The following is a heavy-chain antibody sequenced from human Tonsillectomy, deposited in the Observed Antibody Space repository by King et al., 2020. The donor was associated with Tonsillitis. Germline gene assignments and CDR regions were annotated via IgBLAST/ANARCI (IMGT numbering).Heavy chain of an antibody. CDR1: GFTFSSYD. CDR3: ARGGKDPYYYDSSGPGAFDI. Sequence: VQLVEFGGGLVQPGGSLRLSCAASGFTFSSYDMHWVRQATGKGLEWVSAIGTAGDTYYPGSVKGRFTISRENAKNSLYLQMNSLRAGDTAVYYCARGGKDPYYYDSSGPGAFDIWGQGTMVTVSS. J-gene: IGHJ3*02. D-gene: IGHD3-22*01. CDR2: IGTAGDT. V-gene: IGHV3-13*01.